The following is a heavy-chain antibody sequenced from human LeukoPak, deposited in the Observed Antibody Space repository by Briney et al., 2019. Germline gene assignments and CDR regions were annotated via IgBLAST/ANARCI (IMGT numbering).Heavy chain of an antibody. CDR2: INHSGST. CDR1: GGSISSSSYY. Sequence: SETLSLTCTVSGGSISSSSYYWGWIRQPPGKGLEWIGEINHSGSTNYNPSLKSRVTITVDTSKNQFSLKLSSVTAADTAVYYCARKGLPEYYYYYGMDVWGQGTTVTVSS. CDR3: ARKGLPEYYYYYGMDV. J-gene: IGHJ6*02. V-gene: IGHV4-39*07.